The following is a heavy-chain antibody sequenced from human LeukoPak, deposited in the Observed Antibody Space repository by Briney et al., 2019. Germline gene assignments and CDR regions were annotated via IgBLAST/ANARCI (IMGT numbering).Heavy chain of an antibody. D-gene: IGHD4-17*01. Sequence: TSETLSLTCTVSGGSISSGDYYWSWIRQPPGKGLEWIGYIYYSGSTYYNPSLKSRVTISVDTSKNQFSLKLSSVTAADTAVYYCARGHDYGDYFDYWGQGTLVTVPS. CDR2: IYYSGST. J-gene: IGHJ4*02. V-gene: IGHV4-30-4*08. CDR3: ARGHDYGDYFDY. CDR1: GGSISSGDYY.